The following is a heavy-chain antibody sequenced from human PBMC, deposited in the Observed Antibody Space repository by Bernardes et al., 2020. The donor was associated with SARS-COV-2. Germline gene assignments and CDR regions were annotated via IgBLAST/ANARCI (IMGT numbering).Heavy chain of an antibody. CDR2: IGTAGDT. D-gene: IGHD6-13*01. CDR1: GFTFSSYD. V-gene: IGHV3-13*01. CDR3: ARMAEAAAGMGYYYYYGMDV. Sequence: GGSLRLSCAASGFTFSSYDMHWVRQATGKGLEWVSAIGTAGDTDYPGSVKGRFTISRENAKNSLYLQMNSLRAGDTAVYYCARMAEAAAGMGYYYYYGMDVWGQGTTVTVSS. J-gene: IGHJ6*02.